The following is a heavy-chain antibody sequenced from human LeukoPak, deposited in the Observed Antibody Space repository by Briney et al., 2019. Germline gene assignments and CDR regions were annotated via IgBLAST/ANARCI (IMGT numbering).Heavy chain of an antibody. CDR1: GFTFSSYS. D-gene: IGHD4-17*01. J-gene: IGHJ4*02. Sequence: GGSLRLSCAASGFTFSSYSMNWVRQAPGKGLEWVSYISSSSSTIYYADSVKGRFTTSRDNAKNSLYLQMNSLRAEDTAVYYCARDGRTVTRKAFDYWGQGTLVTASS. CDR2: ISSSSSTI. CDR3: ARDGRTVTRKAFDY. V-gene: IGHV3-48*01.